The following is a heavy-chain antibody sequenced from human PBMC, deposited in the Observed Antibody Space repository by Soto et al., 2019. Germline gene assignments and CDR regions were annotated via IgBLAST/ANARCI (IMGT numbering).Heavy chain of an antibody. J-gene: IGHJ6*02. Sequence: GGSLRLSCAASGFTVSSSYMSWVRQAPGKGLEWVSVIYSGGSTYYADSVKGRFTISRDNSKNTLYLQMNSLRAEDTAVYYCARGNYYGSGSYFSPYYYYGMDVWGQGTTVTVSS. CDR2: IYSGGST. V-gene: IGHV3-53*01. CDR3: ARGNYYGSGSYFSPYYYYGMDV. D-gene: IGHD3-10*01. CDR1: GFTVSSSY.